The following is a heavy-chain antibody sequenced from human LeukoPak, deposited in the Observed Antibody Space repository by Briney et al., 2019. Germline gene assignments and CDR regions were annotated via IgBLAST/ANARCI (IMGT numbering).Heavy chain of an antibody. CDR1: GFPFSSFS. CDR2: ISNSDTTI. J-gene: IGHJ6*02. CDR3: ARGLVGYYAMDV. V-gene: IGHV3-48*04. D-gene: IGHD3-10*01. Sequence: GGSLRLSCAASGFPFSSFSMNWVRQAPGKGLEWISYISNSDTTIDYADSVKGRFTISRDNAKNSLYLQMNSLRVEDTAVYYCARGLVGYYAMDVWGQGTTVTVSS.